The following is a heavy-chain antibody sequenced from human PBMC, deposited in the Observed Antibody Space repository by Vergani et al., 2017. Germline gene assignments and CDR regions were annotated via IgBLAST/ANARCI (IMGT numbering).Heavy chain of an antibody. CDR1: GYTFTSYY. CDR2: INPSGGST. D-gene: IGHD6-13*01. J-gene: IGHJ6*02. Sequence: QVQLVQSGAEVKKPGASVKVSCKASGYTFTSYYMHWVRQAPGQGLEWMGIINPSGGSTSYAQKFQGRVTMTRDTSTSTVYMELSSLRSEDTAVYYCARALAGAILVHKAAAGTIYYYYGMDVWGQGTTVTVSS. V-gene: IGHV1-46*03. CDR3: ARALAGAILVHKAAAGTIYYYYGMDV.